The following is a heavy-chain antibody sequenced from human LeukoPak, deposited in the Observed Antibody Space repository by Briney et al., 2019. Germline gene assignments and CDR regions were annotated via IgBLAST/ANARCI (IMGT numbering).Heavy chain of an antibody. CDR2: ISYDGSNK. CDR3: AREAVTRNYFDY. J-gene: IGHJ4*02. Sequence: PGRSLRLSCAASVFTFSSYGMHWVRHAPGKGREWLAVISYDGSNKYYADSVKGRFTISRDNSKNTLYLQMNTLRAEDTAVYYCAREAVTRNYFDYWGQGTLVTVSS. D-gene: IGHD4-17*01. V-gene: IGHV3-30*03. CDR1: VFTFSSYG.